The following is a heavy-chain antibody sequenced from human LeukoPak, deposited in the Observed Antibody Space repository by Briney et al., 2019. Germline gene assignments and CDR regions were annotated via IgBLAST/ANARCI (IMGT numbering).Heavy chain of an antibody. CDR3: TRVGATFLDY. Sequence: GGSLRLSCAASGFTFSGSAMHWVRQASGKGLEWVGRIRSKANSYATAYAASVKGRFTISRDDSKSTAYLQMNSLKTEDTAVYYCTRVGATFLDYWGQGTLVTVSS. CDR1: GFTFSGSA. V-gene: IGHV3-73*01. J-gene: IGHJ4*02. D-gene: IGHD1-26*01. CDR2: IRSKANSYAT.